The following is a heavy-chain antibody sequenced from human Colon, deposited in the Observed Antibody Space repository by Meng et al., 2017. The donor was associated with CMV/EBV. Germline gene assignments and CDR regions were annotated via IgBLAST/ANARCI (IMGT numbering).Heavy chain of an antibody. CDR1: GFNFNDYA. V-gene: IGHV3-9*01. J-gene: IGHJ5*02. D-gene: IGHD2-2*01. CDR3: ARDRTAYHCSSATCPNWFDP. CDR2: ISWSTGSI. Sequence: SLKISCAASGFNFNDYAMHWVRQAPGKGPEWVSGISWSTGSIYYADSVKGRFTISRDNAKNSLYLQMSSLRAEDTAVYYCARDRTAYHCSSATCPNWFDPWGQGTLVTVSS.